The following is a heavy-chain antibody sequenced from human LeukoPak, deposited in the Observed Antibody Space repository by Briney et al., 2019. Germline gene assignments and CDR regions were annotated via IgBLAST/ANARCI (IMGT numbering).Heavy chain of an antibody. CDR2: ISAYNGNS. J-gene: IGHJ4*02. D-gene: IGHD6-19*01. CDR3: ASATWVWSSGWYGDY. CDR1: GYTFTSYG. Sequence: ASVKVSCKASGYTFTSYGISWVRQAPGQGLEWMGWISAYNGNSNYAQKLQGRVTMTTDTSTSTAYMELRSLRSDDTAVYYCASATWVWSSGWYGDYWGQGTLVTVSS. V-gene: IGHV1-18*01.